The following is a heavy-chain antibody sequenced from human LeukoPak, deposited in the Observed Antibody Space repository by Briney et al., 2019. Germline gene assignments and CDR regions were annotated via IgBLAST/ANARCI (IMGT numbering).Heavy chain of an antibody. J-gene: IGHJ5*02. D-gene: IGHD3-10*01. CDR2: INPSGGST. CDR1: GYTFTSYY. CDR3: ARDRRIVSITMVRGVINWFDP. Sequence: ASVKVSCKASGYTFTSYYMHWVRQAPGPGLEWMGIINPSGGSTSYAQKFQGRVTMTRDTSTSTVYMELSSLRSEDTAVYYCARDRRIVSITMVRGVINWFDPWGQGTLVTVSS. V-gene: IGHV1-46*01.